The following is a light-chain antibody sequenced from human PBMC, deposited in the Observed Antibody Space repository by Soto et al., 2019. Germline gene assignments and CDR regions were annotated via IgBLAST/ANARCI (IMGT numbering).Light chain of an antibody. J-gene: IGKJ1*01. CDR2: GAS. V-gene: IGKV3-20*01. CDR1: QSLSSIY. CDR3: QQYGSSPRT. Sequence: EIVLTQSPVTLSLSPGERATLSCRASQSLSSIYLAWYQQKPGQAPRLLIHGASSRATGIPDRFSGSGSGTDFTLTISRLEPEDFAVYYCQQYGSSPRTFGQGTNLEIK.